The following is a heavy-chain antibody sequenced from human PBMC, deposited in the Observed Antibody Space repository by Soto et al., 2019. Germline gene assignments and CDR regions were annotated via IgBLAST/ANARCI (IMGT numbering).Heavy chain of an antibody. V-gene: IGHV4-39*01. CDR3: ARQLSTIFGVARPAFEI. D-gene: IGHD3-3*01. J-gene: IGHJ3*02. CDR2: IYYSGST. Sequence: PSETLSLTCTVSGGSISSSSYYWGWIRQPPGKGLEWIGSIYYSGSTYYNPSLKSRVTISVDTSKNQFSLKLSSVTAADTAVYYCARQLSTIFGVARPAFEIWGKGTMVTVSS. CDR1: GGSISSSSYY.